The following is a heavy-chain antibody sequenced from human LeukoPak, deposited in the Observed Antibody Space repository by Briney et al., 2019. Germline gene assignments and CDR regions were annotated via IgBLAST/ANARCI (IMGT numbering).Heavy chain of an antibody. CDR2: INPNSGGT. J-gene: IGHJ4*02. V-gene: IGHV1-2*02. CDR3: ARGIVGASSGFDY. Sequence: ASVKVSCKASGYTFTGYYMHWVRQAPGQGLEWMGWINPNSGGTNYAQKFQGRVTMTRDTSISTAYMELSRLRSDDAAVYYCARGIVGASSGFDYWGQGTLVTVSS. D-gene: IGHD1-26*01. CDR1: GYTFTGYY.